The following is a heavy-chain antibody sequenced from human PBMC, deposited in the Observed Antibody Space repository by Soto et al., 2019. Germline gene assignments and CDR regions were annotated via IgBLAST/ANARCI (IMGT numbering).Heavy chain of an antibody. CDR2: IYYSGST. D-gene: IGHD3-22*01. Sequence: SETLSLTCTVSGGSISSYYWSWIRQPPGKGLEWIGYIYYSGSTNYNPSLKSRVTISVDTSKNQFSLKLSSVTAADTAVYYCAKDLDYDSSGYYRHRYYGMDVWGQGTTVTVSS. CDR1: GGSISSYY. J-gene: IGHJ6*02. CDR3: AKDLDYDSSGYYRHRYYGMDV. V-gene: IGHV4-59*01.